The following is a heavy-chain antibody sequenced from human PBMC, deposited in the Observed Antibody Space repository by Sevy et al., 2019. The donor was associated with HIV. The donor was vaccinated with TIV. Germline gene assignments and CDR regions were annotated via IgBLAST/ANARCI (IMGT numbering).Heavy chain of an antibody. Sequence: GGSLRLSCVVSEFISRASVMHWVRQAPGKGLEWVALNSFDGTTNFNGDSMKGRFTVSRDNSKNTLYLQMNSLRDDDTALYYCAREGHSSGRAGIFNIWGPGTMVTVSS. V-gene: IGHV3-30*04. J-gene: IGHJ3*02. D-gene: IGHD3-22*01. CDR2: NSFDGTTN. CDR1: EFISRASV. CDR3: AREGHSSGRAGIFNI.